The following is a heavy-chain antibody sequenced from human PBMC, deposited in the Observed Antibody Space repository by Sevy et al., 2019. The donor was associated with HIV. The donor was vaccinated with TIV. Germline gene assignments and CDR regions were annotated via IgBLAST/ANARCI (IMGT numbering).Heavy chain of an antibody. CDR3: ANMATGSQFDY. V-gene: IGHV3-23*01. J-gene: IGHJ4*02. D-gene: IGHD1-26*01. Sequence: GGSLRLSCAASGFTFSSYAMSWVRQAPGKGLEWVSGISGSGGSTFYADSLKGRVAISRDNSKNTLYLQIHSLRVEDTATYYCANMATGSQFDYWGQGTLVTVSS. CDR2: ISGSGGST. CDR1: GFTFSSYA.